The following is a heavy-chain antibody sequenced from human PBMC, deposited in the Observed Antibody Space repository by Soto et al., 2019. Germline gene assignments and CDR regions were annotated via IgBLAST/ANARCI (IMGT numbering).Heavy chain of an antibody. CDR2: IIPIFGTA. D-gene: IGHD3-16*01. Sequence: SVKVSCKASGGTFSSYAISWVRQAPGQGLEWMGGIIPIFGTANYAQKFQGRVTITADESTSTAYMELSSLRSEDTAVYYCAREFRYGDSFDYWGQGTMVTVYS. CDR1: GGTFSSYA. V-gene: IGHV1-69*13. J-gene: IGHJ4*02. CDR3: AREFRYGDSFDY.